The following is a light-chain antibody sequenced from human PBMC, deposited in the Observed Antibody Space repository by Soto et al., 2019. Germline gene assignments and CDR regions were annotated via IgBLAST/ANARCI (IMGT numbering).Light chain of an antibody. CDR3: PPYNNWLFT. Sequence: EIVMTQSPATLSVSPGERATLSCRASQSVSSNLAWYQQKPGQAPRLLIYGASTSATGIPARFRGSRSGTEFTLTISSLQSEDFAVYYCPPYNNWLFTFGPGTKVDIK. CDR2: GAS. V-gene: IGKV3-15*01. CDR1: QSVSSN. J-gene: IGKJ3*01.